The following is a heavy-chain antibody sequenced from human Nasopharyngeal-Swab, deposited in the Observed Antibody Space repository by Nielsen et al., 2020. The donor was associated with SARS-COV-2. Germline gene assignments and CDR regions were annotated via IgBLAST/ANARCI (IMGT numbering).Heavy chain of an antibody. V-gene: IGHV3-13*01. CDR1: GFTFSSYD. D-gene: IGHD6-19*01. CDR3: ARDSGPEIWQWLAYYFDY. J-gene: IGHJ4*02. CDR2: IGTAGDT. Sequence: GESLKISCAASGFTFSSYDMHWVRQATGKGLEWVSAIGTAGDTYYPGSVKGRFTISRENAKNSLYLQMNSLRAEDTAVYYCARDSGPEIWQWLAYYFDYWGQGTLVTVSS.